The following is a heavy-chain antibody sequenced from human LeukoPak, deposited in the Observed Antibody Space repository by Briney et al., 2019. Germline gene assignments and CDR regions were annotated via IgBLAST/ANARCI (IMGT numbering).Heavy chain of an antibody. CDR3: ARGLNSSGYVDY. D-gene: IGHD6-25*01. Sequence: SETLSLTCTVSGGSVSSGSYYWSWIRQPPGKGLEWIGYIYYSGSTNYNPSLKSRVTISVDTSKNQFSLKLSSVTAADTAVYYCARGLNSSGYVDYWGQGTLVTVSS. V-gene: IGHV4-61*01. CDR2: IYYSGST. CDR1: GGSVSSGSYY. J-gene: IGHJ4*02.